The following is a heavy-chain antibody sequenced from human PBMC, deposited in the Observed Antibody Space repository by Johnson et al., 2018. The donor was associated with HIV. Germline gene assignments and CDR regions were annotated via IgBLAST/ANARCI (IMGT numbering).Heavy chain of an antibody. D-gene: IGHD2-15*01. CDR2: ISYDGSNK. Sequence: QVQLVESGGGVVQPGSSLILSCAASGFTSSTYAMHWVRQAPGKGLDWVAVISYDGSNKYYADSVKGLFTISRDNSKNTLYLQMNSLRAEDTAVYYGGRDPDVTPGAFDIWGQGTMVTVSS. J-gene: IGHJ3*02. V-gene: IGHV3-30*04. CDR3: GRDPDVTPGAFDI. CDR1: GFTSSTYA.